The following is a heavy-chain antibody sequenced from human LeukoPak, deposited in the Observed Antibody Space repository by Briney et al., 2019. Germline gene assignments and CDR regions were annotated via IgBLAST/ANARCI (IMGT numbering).Heavy chain of an antibody. V-gene: IGHV1-69*06. J-gene: IGHJ5*02. Sequence: GASVKVSCKASGYTLTSYGISWVRQAPGQGLEWMGGIIPIFGTANYAKKFQGRVTITADKSTSTAYMELSSLRSEDTAVYYCARVSNTAMVPTDWFDPWGQGTLVTVSS. CDR1: GYTLTSYG. CDR2: IIPIFGTA. CDR3: ARVSNTAMVPTDWFDP. D-gene: IGHD5-18*01.